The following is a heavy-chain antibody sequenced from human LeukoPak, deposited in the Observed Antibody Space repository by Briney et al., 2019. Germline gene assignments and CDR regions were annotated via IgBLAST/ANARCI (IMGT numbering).Heavy chain of an antibody. CDR2: IYSGGST. J-gene: IGHJ4*02. D-gene: IGHD1-1*01. CDR1: GFTVSSNY. CDR3: ANWIEGRHEKFDY. V-gene: IGHV3-53*01. Sequence: GGSLRLSCAASGFTVSSNYMSWVRQAPGKGLEWVSVIYSGGSTYYADSVKGRFIISRDNSMNTLYLQMTSLRVEDTAVYYCANWIEGRHEKFDYWGQGTLVTVSS.